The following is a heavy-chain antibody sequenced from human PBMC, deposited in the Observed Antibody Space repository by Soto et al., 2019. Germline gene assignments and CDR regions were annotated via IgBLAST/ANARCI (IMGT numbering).Heavy chain of an antibody. D-gene: IGHD6-19*01. Sequence: QVQLVESGGGVVQPGRSLRLSCAASGFTFSNYGMHWVRQAPGKGLEWVAVISYDGSSKYYADSVKGRFTISRDNSKNTLYLQMISLRVEDTAMYYCAKKPGYNSGWYSIDYWGQGTLVTVSS. J-gene: IGHJ4*02. CDR2: ISYDGSSK. V-gene: IGHV3-30*18. CDR3: AKKPGYNSGWYSIDY. CDR1: GFTFSNYG.